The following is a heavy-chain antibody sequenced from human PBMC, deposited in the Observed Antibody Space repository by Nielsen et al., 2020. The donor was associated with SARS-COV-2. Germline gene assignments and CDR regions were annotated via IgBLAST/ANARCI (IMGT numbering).Heavy chain of an antibody. J-gene: IGHJ4*02. D-gene: IGHD3-10*01. CDR3: ARDFYGSGSFPDY. Sequence: GGSLRLSCAASGFTFSSLWMSWVRQVPGKGLEWVADIKPDGSEKFYVDSVKGRFTISRDNAKNTLYLQMNSLRAEDTAVYYCARDFYGSGSFPDYWGQGTLVTVSS. CDR2: IKPDGSEK. CDR1: GFTFSSLW. V-gene: IGHV3-7*01.